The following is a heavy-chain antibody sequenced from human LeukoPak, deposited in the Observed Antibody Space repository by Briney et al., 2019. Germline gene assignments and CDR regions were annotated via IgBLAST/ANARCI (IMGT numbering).Heavy chain of an antibody. V-gene: IGHV4-34*01. CDR3: AGPGAGDLDY. CDR2: INHSGST. CDR1: GGPFGVYY. J-gene: IGHJ4*02. Sequence: SETLSLTCAVYGGPFGVYYWSWIRQPPGKGLEWIGEINHSGSTNYNPSLKSRVTISVDTSKNHFSLKLSSVTAADTAVYYCAGPGAGDLDYWGQGTLVTVSS. D-gene: IGHD3-10*01.